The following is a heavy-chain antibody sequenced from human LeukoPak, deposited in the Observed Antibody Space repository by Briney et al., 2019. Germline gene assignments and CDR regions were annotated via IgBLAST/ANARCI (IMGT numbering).Heavy chain of an antibody. Sequence: SETLSLTCTVSGGSISSGSYYWSWIRQPAGKGLEWIGRIYTSGSTNYNPSLKSRVTISVDTSKNQFSLKLSSVTAADTAVYYCARVEGYCSSTSCYTVDYWGQGTLVTVSS. V-gene: IGHV4-61*02. CDR1: GGSISSGSYY. J-gene: IGHJ4*02. CDR3: ARVEGYCSSTSCYTVDY. CDR2: IYTSGST. D-gene: IGHD2-2*02.